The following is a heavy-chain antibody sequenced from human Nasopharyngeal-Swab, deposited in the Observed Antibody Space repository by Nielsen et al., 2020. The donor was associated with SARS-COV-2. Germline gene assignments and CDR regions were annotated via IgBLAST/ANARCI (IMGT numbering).Heavy chain of an antibody. V-gene: IGHV5-51*01. J-gene: IGHJ1*01. Sequence: GESLKISWEGSGYRFTSYWIGGGRQKPGKGLEWMGIIYPGDSDTRYSPSFQGQVTMTADKSISTAYLQWSSLKASDTAMYYCARLDRYGEYFQHWGQGTLVTVSS. CDR2: IYPGDSDT. D-gene: IGHD5-18*01. CDR3: ARLDRYGEYFQH. CDR1: GYRFTSYW.